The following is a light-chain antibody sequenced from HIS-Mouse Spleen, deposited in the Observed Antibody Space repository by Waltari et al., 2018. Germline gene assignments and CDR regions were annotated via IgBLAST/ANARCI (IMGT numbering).Light chain of an antibody. Sequence: YELTQPPSVSVSPGQTARITCSGDALPKQYAYWYQQKPGQAPVLVIYKDSERPSGIPARFSGSSSGTTVTLTISGVQAEDEADYYCQSADSSGTYVVFGGGTKLTVL. CDR2: KDS. J-gene: IGLJ2*01. CDR3: QSADSSGTYVV. V-gene: IGLV3-25*03. CDR1: ALPKQY.